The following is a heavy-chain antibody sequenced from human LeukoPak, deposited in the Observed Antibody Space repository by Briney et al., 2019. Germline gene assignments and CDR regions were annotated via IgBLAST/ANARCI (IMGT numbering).Heavy chain of an antibody. V-gene: IGHV3-48*01. J-gene: IGHJ3*02. CDR1: GFTFSSYS. CDR3: ARDISGWSTMGAFDI. CDR2: ISSSSSTI. Sequence: GGSLRLSCAASGFTFSSYSMTWVRQAPGKGLEWVSYISSSSSTIYYADSVKGRFTISRDNAKNSLYLQMNSLRAEDTAVYYCARDISGWSTMGAFDIWGQGTMVTVSS. D-gene: IGHD6-19*01.